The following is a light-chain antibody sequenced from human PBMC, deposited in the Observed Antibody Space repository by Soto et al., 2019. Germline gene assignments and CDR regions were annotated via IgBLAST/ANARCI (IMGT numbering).Light chain of an antibody. CDR3: QHSYKIQALT. J-gene: IGKJ4*01. CDR1: QNIRNY. V-gene: IGKV1-39*01. CDR2: GAA. Sequence: DIQMTQSQSSLSASVGDRVAITCRASQNIRNYVHWYQQKPGNAPKVLIYGAASLHSGVSSRFSGSVSVTKFTLTIKRLQPQEYATYFCQHSYKIQALTFGEGTKVEIK.